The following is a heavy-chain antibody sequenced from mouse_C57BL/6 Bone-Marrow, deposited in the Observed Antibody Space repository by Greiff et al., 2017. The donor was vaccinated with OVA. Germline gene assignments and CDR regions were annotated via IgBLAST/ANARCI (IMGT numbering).Heavy chain of an antibody. J-gene: IGHJ2*01. CDR2: IYPGSGST. Sequence: QVQLQQPGAELVKPGASVKMSCKASGYTFTSYWITWVKQRPGQGLEWIGDIYPGSGSTNYNEKFKSKATLTVDTSSSTAYMQLSSLTSEDSAVYYCARCITTVVAPYFDYWGQGTTLTVSS. V-gene: IGHV1-55*01. CDR3: ARCITTVVAPYFDY. CDR1: GYTFTSYW. D-gene: IGHD1-1*01.